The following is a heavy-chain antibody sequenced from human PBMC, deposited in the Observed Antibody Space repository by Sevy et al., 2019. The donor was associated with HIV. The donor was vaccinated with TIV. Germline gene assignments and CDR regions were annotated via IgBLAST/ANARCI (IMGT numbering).Heavy chain of an antibody. J-gene: IGHJ4*02. CDR1: GLTFSDYW. CDR3: ARGVTTVTPFDY. Sequence: GGSLRLSCTASGLTFSDYWMSWVRQAPGKGLEWVANIKQDGSDKHYVDSVKGRFTISRDNAKNSLYLQMNSLRAGDTAVYDCARGVTTVTPFDYWGQGTLVTVSS. D-gene: IGHD4-17*01. V-gene: IGHV3-7*01. CDR2: IKQDGSDK.